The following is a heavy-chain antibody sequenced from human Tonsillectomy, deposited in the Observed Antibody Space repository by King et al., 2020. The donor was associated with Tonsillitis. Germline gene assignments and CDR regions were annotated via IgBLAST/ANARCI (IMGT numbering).Heavy chain of an antibody. V-gene: IGHV3-23*04. Sequence: VQLVESGRNLVQPGGSLRLSCAASGFTFSSYAMSWVRQAPGKGLELVSGISGSGGSRYYADSVKGRFTISRDNSKNMLYLQMNSLRAEDTAVYFCAKEAVAASYWYFDLWGRGTLVTV. CDR1: GFTFSSYA. J-gene: IGHJ2*01. CDR3: AKEAVAASYWYFDL. CDR2: ISGSGGSR. D-gene: IGHD6-19*01.